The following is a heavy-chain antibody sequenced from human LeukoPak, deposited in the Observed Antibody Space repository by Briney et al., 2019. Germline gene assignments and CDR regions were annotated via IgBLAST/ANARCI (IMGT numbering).Heavy chain of an antibody. Sequence: SETLALTCTVSGGSISSYYWSWIRQPPGKGLEWIGYIYYSGSTNYNPSLKSRVTISVDTSKNQFSLKLSSVTAADTAVYYCARHQFDSSGSHHDAFDIWGQGTMVTVSS. CDR2: IYYSGST. D-gene: IGHD3-22*01. CDR3: ARHQFDSSGSHHDAFDI. V-gene: IGHV4-59*01. CDR1: GGSISSYY. J-gene: IGHJ3*02.